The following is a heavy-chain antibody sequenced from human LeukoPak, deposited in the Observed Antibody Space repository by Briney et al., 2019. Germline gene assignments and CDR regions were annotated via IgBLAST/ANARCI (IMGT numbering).Heavy chain of an antibody. D-gene: IGHD3-9*01. V-gene: IGHV6-1*01. Sequence: SRTLSLTCAISGDSVSVKSDVWNWIRQSPSRGLEWLGRTYYRSKWINDYATSVKSRIIISPDTSKNQFSLHLNSVTPEDTAVYYCARDADWAYDAFDIWGQGTMVTVSS. J-gene: IGHJ3*02. CDR2: TYYRSKWIN. CDR1: GDSVSVKSDV. CDR3: ARDADWAYDAFDI.